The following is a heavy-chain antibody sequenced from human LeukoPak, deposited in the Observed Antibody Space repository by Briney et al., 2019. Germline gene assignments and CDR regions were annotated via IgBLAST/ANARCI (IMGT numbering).Heavy chain of an antibody. D-gene: IGHD6-13*01. CDR1: GFTFSSYS. V-gene: IGHV3-21*01. J-gene: IGHJ5*02. CDR2: ISSSSSYI. CDR3: ATHRPDSSSRKRWFDP. Sequence: GGSLRLSCAASGFTFSSYSMNWVRQAPGKGLEWVSSISSSSSYIYYADSVKGRFTISRDNAKNSLYLQMNSLRAEDTAVYYCATHRPDSSSRKRWFDPWGQGTLVTVSS.